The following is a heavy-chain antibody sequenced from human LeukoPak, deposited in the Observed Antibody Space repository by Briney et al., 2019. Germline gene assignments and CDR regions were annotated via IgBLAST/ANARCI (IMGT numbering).Heavy chain of an antibody. Sequence: SVKVSCKASGGTFSSYAISWVRQAPGQGLEWMGRIVPILGIANYAQKFQGRVTITADKSTSTAYMELSSLRSEDTAVYYCARDKYYYGSGSYSIDYWGQGTLVTVSS. CDR1: GGTFSSYA. V-gene: IGHV1-69*04. CDR2: IVPILGIA. J-gene: IGHJ4*02. CDR3: ARDKYYYGSGSYSIDY. D-gene: IGHD3-10*01.